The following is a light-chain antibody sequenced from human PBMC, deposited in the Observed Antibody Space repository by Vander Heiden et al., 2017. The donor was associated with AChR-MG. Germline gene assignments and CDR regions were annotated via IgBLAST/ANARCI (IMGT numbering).Light chain of an antibody. Sequence: EIVLTPSPGTLSLSPGERATLSCRASQSVSSSYLAWYQQKPGQAPRLLIYGASSRATGIPDRFSGSGSGTDFTLTISRLEPEDFAVYYCQQYGSSPWTVGQGTKVEIK. CDR1: QSVSSSY. CDR2: GAS. V-gene: IGKV3-20*01. CDR3: QQYGSSPWT. J-gene: IGKJ1*01.